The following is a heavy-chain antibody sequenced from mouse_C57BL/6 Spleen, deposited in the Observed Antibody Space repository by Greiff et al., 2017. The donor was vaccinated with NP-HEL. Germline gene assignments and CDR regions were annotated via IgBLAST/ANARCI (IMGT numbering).Heavy chain of an antibody. CDR2: IDPSDSYT. D-gene: IGHD1-1*01. CDR1: GYTFTSYW. V-gene: IGHV1-69*01. Sequence: QVQLQQPGAELVMPGASVKLSCKASGYTFTSYWMPWVKQRPGQGLEWIGEIDPSDSYTNYNQKFKGKSTLTVDKSSSTAYMQLSSLTSEDSAVYYCARSLYYGSSYWYFDVWGTGTTVTVSS. J-gene: IGHJ1*03. CDR3: ARSLYYGSSYWYFDV.